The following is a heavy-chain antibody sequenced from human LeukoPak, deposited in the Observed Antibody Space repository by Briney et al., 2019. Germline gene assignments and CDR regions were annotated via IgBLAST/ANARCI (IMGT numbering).Heavy chain of an antibody. V-gene: IGHV7-4-1*02. CDR1: GYTFTSYA. J-gene: IGHJ6*03. Sequence: ASVKVSCKASGYTFTSYAMNWVRQAPGQGLEWMGWINTNTGNPTYTQGFTGRFVFSLDTSVSTAYLQISSLKAEDTAVYYCARDSPYDFWSGYTDYYYYYMDVWGKGTTVTVSS. CDR2: INTNTGNP. D-gene: IGHD3-3*01. CDR3: ARDSPYDFWSGYTDYYYYYMDV.